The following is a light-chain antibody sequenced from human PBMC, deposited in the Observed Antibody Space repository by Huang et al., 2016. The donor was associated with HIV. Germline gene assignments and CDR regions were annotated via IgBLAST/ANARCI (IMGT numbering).Light chain of an antibody. J-gene: IGKJ5*01. CDR1: QGISNS. V-gene: IGKV1-NL1*01. CDR2: AAS. CDR3: QQYYSTPPIT. Sequence: IQMTQSPSSLSASVGDRVTITCRASQGISNSLAWYQQKPGKAPKLLLYAASRLKSGVPSGFSGSGSGTDYTLTISSLQPEDFATYYCQQYYSTPPITFGQGTRLEMK.